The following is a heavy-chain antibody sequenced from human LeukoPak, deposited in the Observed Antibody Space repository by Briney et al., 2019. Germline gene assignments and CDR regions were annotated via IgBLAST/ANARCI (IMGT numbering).Heavy chain of an antibody. CDR2: IYYSGST. CDR1: GGSISSYY. Sequence: SETLSLTCTVSGGSISSYYWSWIRQPPGKGLEWIGYIYYSGSTNYNPSLKSRVTISVDTSKNQSSLKLSPVTAADTAVYYCARDSGYSYGHFDYWGQGTLVTVSS. J-gene: IGHJ4*02. D-gene: IGHD5-18*01. CDR3: ARDSGYSYGHFDY. V-gene: IGHV4-59*01.